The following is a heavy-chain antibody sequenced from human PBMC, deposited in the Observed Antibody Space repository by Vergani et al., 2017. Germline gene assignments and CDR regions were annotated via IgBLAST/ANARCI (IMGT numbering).Heavy chain of an antibody. CDR1: GFIFSTYA. Sequence: EVQLVESGGGLVQPGGSLRLSCTASGFIFSTYAMSWVRQAPGKGLEWVSGISASGAPTYYADSVKGRVTISRDNSKNTLYLQMNSLRVEDTAVYYCVKGKIDLGSYFFDSWGRGILVTVSS. J-gene: IGHJ4*01. D-gene: IGHD2/OR15-2a*01. CDR3: VKGKIDLGSYFFDS. CDR2: ISASGAPT. V-gene: IGHV3-23*04.